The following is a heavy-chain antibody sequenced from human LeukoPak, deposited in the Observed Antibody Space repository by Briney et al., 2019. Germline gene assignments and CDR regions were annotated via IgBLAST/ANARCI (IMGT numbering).Heavy chain of an antibody. CDR3: IAAAGTVFDY. J-gene: IGHJ4*02. V-gene: IGHV3-21*01. CDR1: GFTFSSYS. CDR2: ISCSSSYI. Sequence: GGSLRLSCAASGFTFSSYSMNWVRQAPGKGLEWVSSISCSSSYIYYADSVKGRFTISRDNAKNSPYLQMNSLRAEDTAVYYCIAAAGTVFDYWGQGTLVTVSS. D-gene: IGHD6-13*01.